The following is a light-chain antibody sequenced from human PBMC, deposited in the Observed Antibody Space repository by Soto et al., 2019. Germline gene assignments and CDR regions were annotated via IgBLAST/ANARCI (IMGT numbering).Light chain of an antibody. CDR3: QSYDNSLSGKV. CDR2: GNS. V-gene: IGLV1-40*01. CDR1: SSNIGAGYD. Sequence: QSVLTQPPSVSGAPGQRVTISCTGSSSNIGAGYDVHWYQQLPGTAPKLLIYGNSNRPSGVPDRFSGSKSGTSASLAITGLQAEDEADYYCQSYDNSLSGKVFGGVTNLTVL. J-gene: IGLJ2*01.